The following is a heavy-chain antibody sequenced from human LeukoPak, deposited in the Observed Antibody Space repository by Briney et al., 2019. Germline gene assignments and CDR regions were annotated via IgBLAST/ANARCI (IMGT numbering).Heavy chain of an antibody. CDR3: SGTVNGYGPSDGFDV. V-gene: IGHV4-59*01. CDR1: GVSLNRDR. CDR2: IYYSGTA. Sequence: PSETLFLTGSCSGVSLNRDRWCWIRQPPGKGLEWIGYIYYSGTANYNPSLKSRVTISLDTSNNQFSLNLSSVTAADTAVYYCSGTVNGYGPSDGFDVWGQGTTVTVSS. D-gene: IGHD5-18*01. J-gene: IGHJ6*02.